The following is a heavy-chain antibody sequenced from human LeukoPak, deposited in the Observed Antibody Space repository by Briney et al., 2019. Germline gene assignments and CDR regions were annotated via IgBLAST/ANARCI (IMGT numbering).Heavy chain of an antibody. J-gene: IGHJ6*02. CDR2: IYYSGST. V-gene: IGHV4-59*01. CDR3: ARDSMDYYYYYGMDV. Sequence: SETLSLTCTVSGGSISSYYWSWIRQPPGKGLEWIGYIYYSGSTNYNPSLKSRVTISVDTSKNQFSLKLSSVTTADTAVYYCARDSMDYYYYYGMDVWGQGTTVTVSS. CDR1: GGSISSYY.